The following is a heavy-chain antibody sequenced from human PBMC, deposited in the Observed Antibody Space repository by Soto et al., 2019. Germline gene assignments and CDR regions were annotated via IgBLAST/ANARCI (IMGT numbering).Heavy chain of an antibody. CDR1: GFTFSSYG. D-gene: IGHD6-19*01. CDR2: IWYDGSNK. J-gene: IGHJ4*02. CDR3: ARDSTTIAVAGIFGY. V-gene: IGHV3-33*01. Sequence: GGSLRLSCAASGFTFSSYGMHWVRQAPGKGLEWVAVIWYDGSNKYYADSVKGRFTISRDNSKNTLYLQMNSLRAEDTAVYYCARDSTTIAVAGIFGYWGQGTLVTVSS.